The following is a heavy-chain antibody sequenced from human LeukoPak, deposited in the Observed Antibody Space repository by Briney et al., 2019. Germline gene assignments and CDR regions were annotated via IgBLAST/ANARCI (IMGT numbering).Heavy chain of an antibody. CDR1: GFTFSSYW. J-gene: IGHJ6*04. CDR3: ASGLGYCSSTSCYNYYYYGMDV. V-gene: IGHV3-7*03. Sequence: PGGSLRLSCAASGFTFSSYWMSWVRQAPGKGLEWVANIKQDGSEKYYVGSVKGRFTISRDNAKNSLYLQMNSLRAEDTAVYYCASGLGYCSSTSCYNYYYYGMDVWGKGTTVTVSS. D-gene: IGHD2-2*02. CDR2: IKQDGSEK.